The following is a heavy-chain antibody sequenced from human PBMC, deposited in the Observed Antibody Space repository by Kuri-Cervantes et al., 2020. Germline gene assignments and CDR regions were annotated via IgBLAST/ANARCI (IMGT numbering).Heavy chain of an antibody. Sequence: GESLKISCAASGFTFSSYSMNWVRQAPGKGLEWISYISYSGNTIHYADSVKGRFTISRDSAKNSLFLQMNSLRDEDTAVYYCARAGADCTNGVCYIGLAKTSYTSDYWGQGTLVTVSS. J-gene: IGHJ4*02. CDR3: ARAGADCTNGVCYIGLAKTSYTSDY. D-gene: IGHD2-8*01. CDR1: GFTFSSYS. V-gene: IGHV3-48*02. CDR2: ISYSGNTI.